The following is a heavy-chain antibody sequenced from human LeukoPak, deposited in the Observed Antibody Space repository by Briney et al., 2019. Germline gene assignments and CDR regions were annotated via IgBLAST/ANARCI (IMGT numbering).Heavy chain of an antibody. J-gene: IGHJ4*02. Sequence: GRSLRLSCAASGCTFSSYGMHWVRQAPGKGLEWVAVISYDGSNKYYADSVKGRFTISRDNSKNTLYLQMNSLRAEDTAVYYCAKLYYYDSSGQTSDYWGQGTLVTVSS. V-gene: IGHV3-30*18. D-gene: IGHD3-22*01. CDR1: GCTFSSYG. CDR2: ISYDGSNK. CDR3: AKLYYYDSSGQTSDY.